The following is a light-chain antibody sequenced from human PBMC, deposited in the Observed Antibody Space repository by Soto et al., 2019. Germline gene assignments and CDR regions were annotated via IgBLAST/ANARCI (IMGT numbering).Light chain of an antibody. CDR2: EDN. V-gene: IGLV2-23*01. CDR3: CSYARTSTYV. CDR1: SSDVGSYNL. Sequence: QSVLTQPASVSGSPRQSITISCTGTSSDVGSYNLVSWYQQHPGKAPKLMIYEDNKRPSGVSNRFSVSKSGYTASLTISGLQAEDEADYYCCSYARTSTYVFGSGTKVTVL. J-gene: IGLJ1*01.